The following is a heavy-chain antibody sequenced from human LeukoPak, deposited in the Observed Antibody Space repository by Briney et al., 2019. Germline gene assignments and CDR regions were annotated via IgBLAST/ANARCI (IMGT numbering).Heavy chain of an antibody. J-gene: IGHJ4*02. CDR3: ARESGYPDY. Sequence: SVKGRFTISRDDAKNSLYLQMNSLRAEDTAVYYCARESGYPDYWGQGTLVTVSS. D-gene: IGHD3-3*01. V-gene: IGHV3-21*01.